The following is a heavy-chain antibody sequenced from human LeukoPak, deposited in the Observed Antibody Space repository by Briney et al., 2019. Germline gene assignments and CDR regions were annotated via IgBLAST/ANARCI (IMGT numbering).Heavy chain of an antibody. CDR1: GVSISYATYQ. V-gene: IGHV4-61*02. J-gene: IGHJ4*02. CDR2: ISKSGTT. CDR3: ARLLGPLDYVWGSSRSK. D-gene: IGHD3-16*02. Sequence: SQTLSLTCTVSGVSISYATYQWTWLRPSAGKGLEWIVLISKSGTTNYNPTHKSRVTISIDTTKNQFSLKLTSVTAADTAVYYGARLLGPLDYVWGSSRSKWGQGTLVTVSS.